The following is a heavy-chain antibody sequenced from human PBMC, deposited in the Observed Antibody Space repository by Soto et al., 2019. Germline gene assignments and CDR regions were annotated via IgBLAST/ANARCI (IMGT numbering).Heavy chain of an antibody. Sequence: GGSLRLSCAASGFTFSSYGMHWVRQAPGKGLEWVAVISYDGSNKYYADSVKGRFTISRDNSKNTLYLQMNSLRAEDTAVYYCAKGPYCSGGSCYSVWYYYYGMDVWGQGTTVTVSS. D-gene: IGHD2-15*01. CDR1: GFTFSSYG. J-gene: IGHJ6*02. CDR3: AKGPYCSGGSCYSVWYYYYGMDV. CDR2: ISYDGSNK. V-gene: IGHV3-30*18.